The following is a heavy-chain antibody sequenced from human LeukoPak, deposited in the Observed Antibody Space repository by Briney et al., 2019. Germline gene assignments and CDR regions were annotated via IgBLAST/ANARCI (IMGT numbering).Heavy chain of an antibody. Sequence: PGGSLRLSCAASGFTFSNYWMDWVRQAPGKGLVFVSRINPDGGTTIYADSVKGRFTISRDNARNTLYLQMNSLRAEDTAVYYCAKLGISDGIDYWGQGTLVTVSS. V-gene: IGHV3-74*01. CDR1: GFTFSNYW. D-gene: IGHD3-16*01. CDR3: AKLGISDGIDY. J-gene: IGHJ4*02. CDR2: INPDGGTT.